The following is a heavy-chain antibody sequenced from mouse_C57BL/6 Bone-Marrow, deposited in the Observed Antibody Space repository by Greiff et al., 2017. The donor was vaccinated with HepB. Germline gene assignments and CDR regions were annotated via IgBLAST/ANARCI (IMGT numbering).Heavy chain of an antibody. V-gene: IGHV5-6*01. CDR3: TRDRFDYYFDY. D-gene: IGHD2-14*01. Sequence: DVQLVESGGDLVRPGGSLKLSCAASGFTFSTSGMSWVRQTPDKRLEWVATINTGGTYTYYADSVRGRFTISKDSAKNTLFLLMNSLKSEDSAIYYCTRDRFDYYFDYWGQGTTLTVSS. J-gene: IGHJ2*01. CDR1: GFTFSTSG. CDR2: INTGGTYT.